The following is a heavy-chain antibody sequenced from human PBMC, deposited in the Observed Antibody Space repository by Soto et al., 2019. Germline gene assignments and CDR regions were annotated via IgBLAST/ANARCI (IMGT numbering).Heavy chain of an antibody. D-gene: IGHD2-2*01. Sequence: TLSLTCAVHGGSFSGYYWTWIRQPPGKGLEWIGDINHSGSTNYNSSLKSRVTISVDTSKNQLSLKLRSVTAADTAVYYCAREEVPQWFTRGYYGMDVWGQGTTVTVSS. V-gene: IGHV4-34*01. J-gene: IGHJ6*02. CDR2: INHSGST. CDR3: AREEVPQWFTRGYYGMDV. CDR1: GGSFSGYY.